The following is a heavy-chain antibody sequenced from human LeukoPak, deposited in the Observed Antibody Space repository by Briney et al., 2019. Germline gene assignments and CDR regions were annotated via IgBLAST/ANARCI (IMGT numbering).Heavy chain of an antibody. CDR3: ARDSIVVVPAAPDGMDV. CDR1: GFTFSSYG. CDR2: IWYDGSNK. V-gene: IGHV3-33*01. D-gene: IGHD2-2*01. J-gene: IGHJ6*04. Sequence: PGGSLRLSCAASGFTFSSYGMHWVRQAPGKGLEWVAVIWYDGSNKYYADSVKGRFTISRDNSKNTLYLQVNSLRAEDTAVYYCARDSIVVVPAAPDGMDVWGKGTTVTVSS.